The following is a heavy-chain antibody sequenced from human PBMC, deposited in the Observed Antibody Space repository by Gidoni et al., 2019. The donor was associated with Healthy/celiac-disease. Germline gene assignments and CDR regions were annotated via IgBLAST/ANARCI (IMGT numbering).Heavy chain of an antibody. D-gene: IGHD2-2*01. CDR1: GGSISSYY. Sequence: QVQLQESGPGLVKPSETLSLTCTVSGGSISSYYWSWIRQPPGKGLEWIGYIYYSGSTNYNPSLKSRVTISVDTSKNQFSLKLSSVTAADTAVYYCARTCGSSTSCSDGWHRGGAFDIWGQGTMVTVSS. CDR3: ARTCGSSTSCSDGWHRGGAFDI. J-gene: IGHJ3*02. CDR2: IYYSGST. V-gene: IGHV4-59*01.